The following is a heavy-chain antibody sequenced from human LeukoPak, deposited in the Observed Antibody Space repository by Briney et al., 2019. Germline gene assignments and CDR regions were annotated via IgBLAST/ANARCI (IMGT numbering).Heavy chain of an antibody. CDR2: IKTDGSYT. Sequence: GGSLRLSCAASGFTLSSYWMHWVRQSPGKGLVWVSRIKTDGSYTNYADSVKGRFTISRDDAKNTLYLQMNSLRAEDTAVYYCAKPCGGHQPCDYWGQGTLVTVSS. J-gene: IGHJ4*02. CDR1: GFTLSSYW. D-gene: IGHD2-21*01. V-gene: IGHV3-74*01. CDR3: AKPCGGHQPCDY.